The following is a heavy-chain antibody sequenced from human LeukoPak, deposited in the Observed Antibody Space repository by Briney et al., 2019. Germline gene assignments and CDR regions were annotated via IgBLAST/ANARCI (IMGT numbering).Heavy chain of an antibody. Sequence: SETLSLTCTVSGGSISSSTYYWGWIRQPPGKGLEWIGNIYSTGSTFYNPSLKSRVTISLDTSKSQFSLKLSSVTAADTAVYYCARHRPFDPWGQGTLVTVSS. CDR1: GGSISSSTYY. CDR2: IYSTGST. V-gene: IGHV4-39*01. J-gene: IGHJ5*02. CDR3: ARHRPFDP.